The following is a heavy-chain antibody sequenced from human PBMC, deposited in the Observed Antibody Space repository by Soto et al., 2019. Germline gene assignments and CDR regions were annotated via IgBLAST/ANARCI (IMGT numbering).Heavy chain of an antibody. J-gene: IGHJ6*02. Sequence: GGSLRLSCAASGFNFSSYGMHWVRQAPGRGLEWVALISYDGSSKKYADSVKGRFTSSRDNSKNTLYLQMNSLRAGDTALYFCARPYSSSSSPYYAMDVWGQGTTVTVSS. D-gene: IGHD6-6*01. CDR2: ISYDGSSK. CDR3: ARPYSSSSSPYYAMDV. V-gene: IGHV3-33*01. CDR1: GFNFSSYG.